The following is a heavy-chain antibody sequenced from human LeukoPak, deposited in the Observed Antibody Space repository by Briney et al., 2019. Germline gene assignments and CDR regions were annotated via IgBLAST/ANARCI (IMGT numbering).Heavy chain of an antibody. D-gene: IGHD2-21*02. CDR1: GFTFDDYT. CDR3: AKDSGKGNDFFDY. Sequence: PGGSLRLSCAASGFTFDDYTMHWVRQAPGKGLEWVSLISWGGGRAYYAGSVKGRFTISSDNTKKSLYLQMNLLTTEDTALYYCAKDSGKGNDFFDYWGQGTLVSVSS. CDR2: ISWGGGRA. V-gene: IGHV3-43*01. J-gene: IGHJ4*02.